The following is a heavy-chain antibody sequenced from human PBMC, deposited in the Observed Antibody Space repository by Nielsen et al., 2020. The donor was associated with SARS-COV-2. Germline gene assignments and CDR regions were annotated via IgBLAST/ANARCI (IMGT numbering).Heavy chain of an antibody. CDR2: ISAYNGNT. CDR3: ARYCSSTSCPYNWFDP. D-gene: IGHD2-2*01. J-gene: IGHJ5*02. CDR1: GGTFSSYT. V-gene: IGHV1-18*01. Sequence: ASVKVSCKASGGTFSSYTISWVRQAPGQGLEWMGWISAYNGNTNYAQKLQGRLTMTTDTSTSTAYMELRSLRSDDTAVYYCARYCSSTSCPYNWFDPWGQGTLVTVSS.